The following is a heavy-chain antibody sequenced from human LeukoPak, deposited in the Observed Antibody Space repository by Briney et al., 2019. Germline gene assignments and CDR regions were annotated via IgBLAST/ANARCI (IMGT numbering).Heavy chain of an antibody. V-gene: IGHV1-69*06. CDR1: GGTFSNYA. J-gene: IGHJ6*04. CDR3: ASIMVRGVIGSGGMDV. D-gene: IGHD3-10*01. Sequence: VASVKVSCKASGGTFSNYAISWVRQAPGQGLEWMGGIILIFGTANYAQKFQGRVTITADKSTSTAYMELSSLRSEDRAVYYCASIMVRGVIGSGGMDVWGKGTTVTVSS. CDR2: IILIFGTA.